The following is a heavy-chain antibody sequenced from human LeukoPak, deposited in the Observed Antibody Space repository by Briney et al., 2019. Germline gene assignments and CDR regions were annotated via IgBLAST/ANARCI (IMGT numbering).Heavy chain of an antibody. V-gene: IGHV3-23*01. CDR1: GFTFSNSA. Sequence: SGGSLRLSCAASGFTFSNSAMSWVRQAPGKGLEWVSAISGSGGSTYYADSVKGRFTISRDNSKNTLYLQMNSLRAEDTAVYYCANSKWEPPNWFDPWGQGTLVTVSS. CDR3: ANSKWEPPNWFDP. CDR2: ISGSGGST. D-gene: IGHD1-26*01. J-gene: IGHJ5*02.